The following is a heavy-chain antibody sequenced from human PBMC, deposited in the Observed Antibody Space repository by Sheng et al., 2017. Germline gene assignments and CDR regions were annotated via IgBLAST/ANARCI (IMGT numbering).Heavy chain of an antibody. V-gene: IGHV3-30*04. J-gene: IGHJ4*02. Sequence: VQLVESGGGVVQPGRSLRLSCAASGFTFSTYTMHWVRQAPGKGLEWVAVISYYGTDKSYADSVKGRFTISRDNSKNTFYLQMNSLTTEDTAVYYCARRSGWLADYWGQGTLVTVAS. CDR2: ISYYGTDK. CDR1: GFTFSTYT. CDR3: ARRSGWLADY. D-gene: IGHD6-19*01.